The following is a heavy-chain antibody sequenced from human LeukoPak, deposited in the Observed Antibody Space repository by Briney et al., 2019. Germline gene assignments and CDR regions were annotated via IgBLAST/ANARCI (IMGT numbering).Heavy chain of an antibody. CDR1: GFTFGSYG. CDR3: AKDGLDP. CDR2: ISYDGSNE. J-gene: IGHJ5*02. V-gene: IGHV3-30*18. Sequence: GRSLRLSCAASGFTFGSYGMHWVRQAPGKGLEWVAVISYDGSNEYYADSVKGRFTISRDNSKNTLYLQMNSLRAEDTAVYYCAKDGLDPWGQGTLVTVSS.